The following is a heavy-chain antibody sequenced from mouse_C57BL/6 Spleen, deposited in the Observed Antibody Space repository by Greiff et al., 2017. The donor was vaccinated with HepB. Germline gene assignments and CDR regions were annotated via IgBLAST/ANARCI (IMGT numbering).Heavy chain of an antibody. CDR2: IDPANGNT. CDR3: APYDYGSSNWYFDV. CDR1: GFNIKTNY. V-gene: IGHV14-3*01. D-gene: IGHD1-1*01. Sequence: VQLQQSVAELVRPGASVKLSCTASGFNIKTNYMHWVKQRPEKGLEWIGRIDPANGNTKYAQKFQGRATITADTASNTAYLQLSSLSSEDTAIYYCAPYDYGSSNWYFDVWGKGTTVTVSS. J-gene: IGHJ1*03.